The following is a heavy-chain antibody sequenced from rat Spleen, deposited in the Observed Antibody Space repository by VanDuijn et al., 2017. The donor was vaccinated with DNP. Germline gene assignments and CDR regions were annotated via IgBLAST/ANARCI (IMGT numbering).Heavy chain of an antibody. CDR1: GFTFSNSD. Sequence: EVQVVESGGGLVQPGRSMKLSCAASGFTFSNSDMAWVRQAPTKGLEWVASISTGGGTTYYGDSVKGRFTISRDNAKSTLYLQMNSLKSEDTATYYCTRRAYYFDYWGQGVMVTVSS. V-gene: IGHV5-25*01. CDR3: TRRAYYFDY. J-gene: IGHJ2*01. CDR2: ISTGGGTT.